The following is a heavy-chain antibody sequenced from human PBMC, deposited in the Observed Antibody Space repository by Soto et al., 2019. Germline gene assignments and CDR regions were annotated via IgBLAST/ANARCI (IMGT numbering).Heavy chain of an antibody. D-gene: IGHD3-16*01. CDR1: GGSISSSSYY. CDR3: AILWTASPDYDYVWGSYTSYFDY. J-gene: IGHJ4*02. Sequence: PSETLSLTCTVSGGSISSSSYYWGWIRQPPGKGLEWIGSIYYSGSTYYNPSLKSRVTISVDTSKNQFSLKLSSVTAADTVVYYCAILWTASPDYDYVWGSYTSYFDYWGQGTLVTVSS. V-gene: IGHV4-39*01. CDR2: IYYSGST.